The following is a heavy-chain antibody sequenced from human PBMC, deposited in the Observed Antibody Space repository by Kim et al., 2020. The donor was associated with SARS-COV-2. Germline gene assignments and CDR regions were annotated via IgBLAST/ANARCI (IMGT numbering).Heavy chain of an antibody. CDR3: ARRRGRGAFDI. J-gene: IGHJ3*02. Sequence: TRYSPSFQGQVTISADKSISTAYLQWSSLKASDTAMYYCARRRGRGAFDIWGQGTMVTVSS. V-gene: IGHV5-51*01. CDR2: T.